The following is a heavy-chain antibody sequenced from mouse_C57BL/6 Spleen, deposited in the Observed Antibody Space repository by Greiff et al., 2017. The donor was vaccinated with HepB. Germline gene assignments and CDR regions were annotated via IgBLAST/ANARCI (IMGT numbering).Heavy chain of an antibody. V-gene: IGHV1-22*01. D-gene: IGHD2-3*01. Sequence: EVQLQESGPELVKPGASVKMSCKASGYTFTDYNMHWVKQSHGKSLEWIGYINPNNGGTSYNQKFKGKATLTVNKSSSTAYMELRSLTSEDSAVYYCARGDDGYGDAMDYWGQGTSVTVSS. CDR3: ARGDDGYGDAMDY. CDR1: GYTFTDYN. CDR2: INPNNGGT. J-gene: IGHJ4*01.